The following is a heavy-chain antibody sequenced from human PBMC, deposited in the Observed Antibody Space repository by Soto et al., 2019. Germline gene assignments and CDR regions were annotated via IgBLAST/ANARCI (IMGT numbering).Heavy chain of an antibody. V-gene: IGHV5-51*01. CDR2: IFPSDSDT. CDR3: ARKDKSGYFNWFDP. J-gene: IGHJ5*02. CDR1: GYRFTSYW. Sequence: GESLKISCRTSGYRFTSYWIAWVRQMLGKGLEWMGIIFPSDSDTRYSRSFQGQVTISADRSTSTVFLQWASLKASDTAVYFCARKDKSGYFNWFDPWGQGTPVTVSS. D-gene: IGHD3-22*01.